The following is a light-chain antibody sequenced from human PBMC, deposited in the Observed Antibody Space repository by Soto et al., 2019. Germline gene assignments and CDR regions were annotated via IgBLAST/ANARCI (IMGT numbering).Light chain of an antibody. CDR3: QQLSNWPLIT. V-gene: IGKV3D-20*02. J-gene: IGKJ5*01. Sequence: IMWTHPPGTRSLSPGERATLSCRASQSVSSTYVAWYQQKSGQAPRLLIYGASSRATGIPDRFSGSGSGTDFTLTISRLEPEDFAIYYCQQLSNWPLITFGQVRRLEIK. CDR2: GAS. CDR1: QSVSSTY.